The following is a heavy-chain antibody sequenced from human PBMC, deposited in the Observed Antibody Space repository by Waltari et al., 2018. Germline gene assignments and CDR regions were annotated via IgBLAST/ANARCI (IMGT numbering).Heavy chain of an antibody. CDR2: IIPSFGTA. CDR3: ARDQLDFWSGYHHYYMDV. CDR1: GGTFSSYA. D-gene: IGHD3-3*01. V-gene: IGHV1-69*13. J-gene: IGHJ6*03. Sequence: QVQLVQSGAEVKKPGSSVKVSCKASGGTFSSYAISWVRQAPGQGLEWMGRIIPSFGTANYAQKFQGRVTITADKSTSTAYMELSSLRSEDTAVYYCARDQLDFWSGYHHYYMDVWGKGTTVTISS.